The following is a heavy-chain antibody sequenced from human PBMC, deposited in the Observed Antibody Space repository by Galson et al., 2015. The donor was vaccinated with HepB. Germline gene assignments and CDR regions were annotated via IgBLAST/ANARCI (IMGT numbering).Heavy chain of an antibody. J-gene: IGHJ5*02. D-gene: IGHD2-15*01. CDR1: GYTFSSYS. CDR2: ISPHNRYT. CDR3: ARGAVVVAVGATENNWFDP. Sequence: SVKVSCKASGYTFSSYSITWVRQVPGQGLEWVGWISPHNRYTNYAQNFQGRVTMTTDTSTNTAYMELRSLRSDDTAIYYCARGAVVVAVGATENNWFDPWGRGTLVTVSS. V-gene: IGHV1-18*01.